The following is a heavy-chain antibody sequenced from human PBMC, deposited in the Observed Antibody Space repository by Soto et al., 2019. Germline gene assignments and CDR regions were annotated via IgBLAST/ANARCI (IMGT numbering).Heavy chain of an antibody. Sequence: SETLSLTCTVSGGSISSYYWSWIRQPPGKGLEWIGYIYYSGSTNYNPSLKSRVTISVDTSKNQFSLKLSSVTAADTAVYYCARGGYDPLDYWGQGTLVTVSS. D-gene: IGHD5-12*01. J-gene: IGHJ4*02. CDR2: IYYSGST. V-gene: IGHV4-59*01. CDR1: GGSISSYY. CDR3: ARGGYDPLDY.